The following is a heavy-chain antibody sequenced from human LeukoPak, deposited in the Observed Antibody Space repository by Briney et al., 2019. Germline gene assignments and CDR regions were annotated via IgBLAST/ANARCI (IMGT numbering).Heavy chain of an antibody. Sequence: ASVKVSCKASGYTFTSYDINWVRQATGQGLEWMGCMNPNSGNTGYAHKLQGRVTITRNTSKSTAYRQLSGLRSEDRVVCYCARVTFGWFDPWGQGTLVTVSS. CDR3: ARVTFGWFDP. CDR1: GYTFTSYD. CDR2: MNPNSGNT. J-gene: IGHJ5*02. V-gene: IGHV1-8*01. D-gene: IGHD3-16*01.